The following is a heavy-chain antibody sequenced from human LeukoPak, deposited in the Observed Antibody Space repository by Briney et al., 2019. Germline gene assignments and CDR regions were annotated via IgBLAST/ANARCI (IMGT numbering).Heavy chain of an antibody. CDR3: ARDVGNDYSNRYFAMDV. D-gene: IGHD4-11*01. Sequence: GGSLRLSCSASGFPFSSYAMHWVRQAPGKGLEWVSSISSSTSYIYYADSVRGRFTISRDNSESSLYLQMNSLSAEDTAVYYCARDVGNDYSNRYFAMDVWGQGTTVTVSS. V-gene: IGHV3-21*01. J-gene: IGHJ6*02. CDR1: GFPFSSYA. CDR2: ISSSTSYI.